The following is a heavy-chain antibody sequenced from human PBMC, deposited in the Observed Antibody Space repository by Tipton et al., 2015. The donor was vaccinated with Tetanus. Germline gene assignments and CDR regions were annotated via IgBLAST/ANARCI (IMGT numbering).Heavy chain of an antibody. CDR2: ISSSGSTI. CDR3: ARVWGRGQLVTKPNWYFDL. J-gene: IGHJ2*01. D-gene: IGHD6-6*01. CDR1: GFTFSDYY. V-gene: IGHV3-11*01. Sequence: SLRISCAASGFTFSDYYMSWIRQAPGKGLEWVSYISSSGSTIYYADSVKGRFTISRDNAKNSLSLQVNSLRAEDTAVYYCARVWGRGQLVTKPNWYFDLWGRGTLVTVSS.